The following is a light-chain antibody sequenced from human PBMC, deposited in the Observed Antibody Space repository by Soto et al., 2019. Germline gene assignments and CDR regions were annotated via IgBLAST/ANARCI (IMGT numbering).Light chain of an antibody. J-gene: IGKJ1*01. V-gene: IGKV3-15*01. CDR3: QQYNNWWT. CDR2: GAS. CDR1: QSVSSN. Sequence: EIVMTQSPATLSVSPGERATLSCRASQSVSSNLAWYQQKPGQAPRLLIYGASTRATGIPARFSGSGSGTEFTLTISSLHSEDCAVYYCQQYNNWWTFGQGTNLDIK.